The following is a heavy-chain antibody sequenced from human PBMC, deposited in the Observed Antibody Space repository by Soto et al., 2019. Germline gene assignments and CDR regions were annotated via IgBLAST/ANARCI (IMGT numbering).Heavy chain of an antibody. CDR3: AGIPYYDILTGYLPSVYPPPEYWYFDL. CDR1: GGSISSSSYY. D-gene: IGHD3-9*01. CDR2: IYYSGST. Sequence: SETLSLTCTVSGGSISSSSYYWGWIRQPPGKGLEWIGSIYYSGSTYYNPSLKSRVTISVDTSKNQFSLKLSSVTTAETAVYYCAGIPYYDILTGYLPSVYPPPEYWYFDLWGRGTLVTVSS. J-gene: IGHJ2*01. V-gene: IGHV4-39*01.